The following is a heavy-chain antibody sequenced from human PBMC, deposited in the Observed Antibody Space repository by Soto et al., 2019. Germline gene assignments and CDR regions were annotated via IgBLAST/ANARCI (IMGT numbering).Heavy chain of an antibody. CDR1: GFTFRNAW. CDR3: TTDPTGLEWPQYNWFDP. V-gene: IGHV3-15*07. Sequence: PRGTLRPSCPASGFTFRNAWMNWVRQAPGKGLDWVGRIKSKTDGGTTDYAAPVKGRFTISRDDSKNTLYLQMNSLKTEDTAVYYCTTDPTGLEWPQYNWFDPWGQGTLVNVSS. D-gene: IGHD3-3*01. CDR2: IKSKTDGGTT. J-gene: IGHJ5*02.